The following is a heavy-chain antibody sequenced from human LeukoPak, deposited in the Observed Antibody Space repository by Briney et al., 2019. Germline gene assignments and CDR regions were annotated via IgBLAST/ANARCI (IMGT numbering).Heavy chain of an antibody. J-gene: IGHJ1*01. Sequence: PSETLSLSRALSRGSTSVATGYSSPQPPGKGLEWIGYFYDTRSPKYNPSLERRFTISVDMSRNQFSLTLTSLTAADTAIHFCASVRGFLPSRGQRTFATVSS. D-gene: IGHD3-10*01. V-gene: IGHV4-59*03. CDR2: FYDTRSP. CDR1: RGSTSVATG. CDR3: ASVRGFLPS.